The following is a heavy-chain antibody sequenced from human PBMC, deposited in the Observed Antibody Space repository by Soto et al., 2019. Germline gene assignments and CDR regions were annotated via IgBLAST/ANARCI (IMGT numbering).Heavy chain of an antibody. CDR1: GGSISSGGYY. CDR3: ARAMWGGLIGWFDP. J-gene: IGHJ5*02. D-gene: IGHD2-21*02. CDR2: IYYSGST. Sequence: QVQLQESGPGLVKPSQTLSLTCTVSGGSISSGGYYWSWIRQHPGKGLEWIGYIYYSGSTYYNPSLKSRVTISVDTSKNQFSLKLSSVTAADTAVYYCARAMWGGLIGWFDPWGQGTLVTVSS. V-gene: IGHV4-31*03.